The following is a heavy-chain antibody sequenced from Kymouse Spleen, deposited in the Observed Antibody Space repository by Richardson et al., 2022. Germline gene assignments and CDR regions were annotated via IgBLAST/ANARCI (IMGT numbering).Heavy chain of an antibody. D-gene: IGHD4-11,IGHD4-11*01. V-gene: IGHV3-33*01. CDR1: GFTFSSYG. CDR3: ARETYSNYEYYYYYGMDV. CDR2: IWYDGSNK. Sequence: QVQLVESGGGVVQPGRSLRLSCAASGFTFSSYGMHWVRQAPGKGLEWVAVIWYDGSNKYYADSVKGRFTISRDNSKNTLYLQMNSLRAEDTAVYYCARETYSNYEYYYYYGMDVWGQGTTVTVSS. J-gene: IGHJ6*02.